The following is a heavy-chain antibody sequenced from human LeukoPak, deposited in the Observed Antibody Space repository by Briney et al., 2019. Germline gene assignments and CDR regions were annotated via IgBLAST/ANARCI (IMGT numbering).Heavy chain of an antibody. CDR1: GFTFSSYA. CDR2: ISYDGSNK. CDR3: ARDGYNGYIDY. V-gene: IGHV3-30-3*01. D-gene: IGHD5-24*01. J-gene: IGHJ4*02. Sequence: GRSLRLSCAASGFTFSSYAMHWVRQAPGKGLEWVAVISYDGSNKYYADSVKGRFTISRVNSKNTLYLQMNSLRAEDTAVYYCARDGYNGYIDYWGQGTLVTVSS.